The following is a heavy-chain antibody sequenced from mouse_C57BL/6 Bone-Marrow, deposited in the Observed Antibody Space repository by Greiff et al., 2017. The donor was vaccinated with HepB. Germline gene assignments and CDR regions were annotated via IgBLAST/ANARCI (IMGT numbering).Heavy chain of an antibody. CDR3: TVLGYYFDY. CDR2: IDPENGDT. V-gene: IGHV14-4*01. Sequence: EVQLQESGAELVRPGASVKLSCTASGFNIKDDYMHWVKQRPEQGLEWIGWIDPENGDTEYASKFQGKATITADTSSNTAYLQLSSLTSEDTAVYYCTVLGYYFDYWGQGTTLTVSS. CDR1: GFNIKDDY. D-gene: IGHD1-1*01. J-gene: IGHJ2*01.